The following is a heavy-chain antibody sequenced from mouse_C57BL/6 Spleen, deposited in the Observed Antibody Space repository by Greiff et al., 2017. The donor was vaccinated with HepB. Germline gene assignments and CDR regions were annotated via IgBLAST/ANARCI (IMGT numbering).Heavy chain of an antibody. CDR3: ARSDYYGSPWYFDV. D-gene: IGHD1-1*01. J-gene: IGHJ1*03. Sequence: QVQLQQSGAELVRPGTSVKVSCKASGYAFTNYLIEWVKQRPGQGLEWIGVINPGSGGTNYNEKFKGKATLTADKSSSTAYMQLSSLTSEDSAVYCCARSDYYGSPWYFDVWGTGTTVTVAS. CDR1: GYAFTNYL. V-gene: IGHV1-54*01. CDR2: INPGSGGT.